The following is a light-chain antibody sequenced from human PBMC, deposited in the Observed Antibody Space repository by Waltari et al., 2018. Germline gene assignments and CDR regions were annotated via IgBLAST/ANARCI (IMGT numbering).Light chain of an antibody. CDR3: QQSFDTPYT. CDR2: GAS. CDR1: ESVTNF. J-gene: IGKJ2*01. V-gene: IGKV1-39*01. Sequence: DIQMTQSLSSLSASVGDRVIITCRASESVTNFLNWYQQKPGKATKLLINGASNLQSGVPSRFRGSGSGTDFSLIISSLQPEDFATYHCQQSFDTPYTFGQGTKLEIK.